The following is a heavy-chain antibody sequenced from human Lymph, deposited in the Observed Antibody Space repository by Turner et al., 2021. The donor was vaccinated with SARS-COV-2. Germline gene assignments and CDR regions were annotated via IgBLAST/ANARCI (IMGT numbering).Heavy chain of an antibody. J-gene: IGHJ4*02. V-gene: IGHV2-5*02. Sequence: KGAGPAMVEHPGGLRLTRHFSGFSLSTGGVGVGWIRQPPGKALEWLSLIYWDDDNRYSPSLKSRLTITKDTSKNQVVHTITEMDPLDPVTYCSGRMVAVAGTGDMDYGGQGTLVTVSS. CDR1: GFSLSTGGVG. D-gene: IGHD6-19*01. CDR3: GRMVAVAGTGDMDY. CDR2: IYWDDDN.